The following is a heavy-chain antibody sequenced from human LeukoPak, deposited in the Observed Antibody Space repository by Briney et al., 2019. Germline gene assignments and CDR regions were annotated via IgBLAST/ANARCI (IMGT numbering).Heavy chain of an antibody. J-gene: IGHJ3*02. V-gene: IGHV3-23*01. CDR2: FSCSGGST. D-gene: IGHD3-22*01. CDR1: WVTFFSYS. Sequence: GALRLSFSSSWVTFFSYSLRWGRRAPGEGVQVGAAFSCSGGSTSYPDSVKGRFTISRDNSTKTLYLQMNSLRAEDTAVYYCAKDLNSTYNYDSSGYEDAFDIWGQGTMVTVSS. CDR3: AKDLNSTYNYDSSGYEDAFDI.